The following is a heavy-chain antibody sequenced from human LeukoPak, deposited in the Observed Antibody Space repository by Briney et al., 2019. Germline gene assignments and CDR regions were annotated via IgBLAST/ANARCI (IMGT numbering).Heavy chain of an antibody. CDR1: GFTINNYA. Sequence: GESLKISCSASGFTINNYAMHWVHHAPGKGLECVSAISSNGDSTYYADSVKGRFTISRDNSKNTLSLQMNSLRAEDTVVYYCAQDLITIISPVDYWGQGTLVTVSS. V-gene: IGHV3-64*04. CDR3: AQDLITIISPVDY. D-gene: IGHD3-9*01. J-gene: IGHJ4*02. CDR2: ISSNGDST.